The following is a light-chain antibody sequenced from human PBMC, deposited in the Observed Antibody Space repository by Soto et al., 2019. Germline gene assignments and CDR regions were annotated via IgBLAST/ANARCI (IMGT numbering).Light chain of an antibody. CDR1: QSLSYW. J-gene: IGKJ2*01. Sequence: DIKMTQSPSTLSASVGDTVTITCRASQSLSYWLAWYQQKPGQAPKLLIHKASTLESGVPSRFSGSGSGTEFTLTISSLQPDDFATFYCQQYDRFPYTFGQGTKLEIK. CDR2: KAS. V-gene: IGKV1-5*03. CDR3: QQYDRFPYT.